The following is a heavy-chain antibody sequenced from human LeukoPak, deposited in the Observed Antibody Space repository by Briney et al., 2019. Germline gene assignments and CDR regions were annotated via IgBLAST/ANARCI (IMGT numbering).Heavy chain of an antibody. J-gene: IGHJ3*02. Sequence: PGESLKISCKGSGYSFTSYWIGWVRQMPGKGLEWMGIISPGDSDTGYSPSFQGQVTISADKSIRTAYLQWSSLKASNTAMYYCARRYCSSTFCHGAFDIWGQGTVVTVSS. V-gene: IGHV5-51*01. D-gene: IGHD2-2*01. CDR1: GYSFTSYW. CDR2: ISPGDSDT. CDR3: ARRYCSSTFCHGAFDI.